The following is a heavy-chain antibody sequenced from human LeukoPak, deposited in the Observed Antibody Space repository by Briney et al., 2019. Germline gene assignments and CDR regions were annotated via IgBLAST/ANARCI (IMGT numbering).Heavy chain of an antibody. V-gene: IGHV3-48*03. CDR1: GFTFSSYE. J-gene: IGHJ4*02. CDR2: ISSSGSTI. CDR3: ASGYRGYSYGYSLDY. D-gene: IGHD5-18*01. Sequence: PGGSLRLSCAASGFTFSSYEMNWVRQAPGKGLEWVSYISSSGSTIYYADSVKGRFTISRDNAKNSLYLQMNSLRAEDTAVYYCASGYRGYSYGYSLDYWGQGTLVTVSS.